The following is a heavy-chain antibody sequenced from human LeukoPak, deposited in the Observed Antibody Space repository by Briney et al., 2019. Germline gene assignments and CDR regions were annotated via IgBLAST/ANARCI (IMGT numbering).Heavy chain of an antibody. V-gene: IGHV4-61*10. CDR1: GAAISSGTYY. D-gene: IGHD3-16*01. J-gene: IGHJ1*01. CDR3: ATGPRLGYFQH. CDR2: IYYSGST. Sequence: PSETLSLTCTVSGAAISSGTYYWSWIRQPAGKGLEWIGYIYYSGSTNYNPSLKSRVTISVDTSKNQFSLKLSSVTAADTAVYYCATGPRLGYFQHWGQGTLVTVSS.